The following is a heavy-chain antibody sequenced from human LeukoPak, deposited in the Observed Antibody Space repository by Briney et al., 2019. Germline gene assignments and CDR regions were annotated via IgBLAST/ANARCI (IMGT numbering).Heavy chain of an antibody. CDR1: GFTVSSNY. D-gene: IGHD2-15*01. CDR2: IYSGGST. J-gene: IGHJ4*02. CDR3: ARVYCSGGSCSKPYYFDY. V-gene: IGHV3-53*04. Sequence: QPGGSLRLSCAASGFTVSSNYMSWVRQASGKGLEWVSVIYSGGSTYYADSVKGRFTISRHNSKNTLYLQMNSLRAEDTAVYYCARVYCSGGSCSKPYYFDYWGQGTLVTVSS.